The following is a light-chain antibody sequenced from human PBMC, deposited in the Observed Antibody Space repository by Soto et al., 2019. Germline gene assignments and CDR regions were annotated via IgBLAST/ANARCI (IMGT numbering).Light chain of an antibody. V-gene: IGKV3-20*01. CDR3: QQYGTSPYT. CDR2: GAS. CDR1: QSLSSSY. J-gene: IGKJ2*01. Sequence: EIVLTQSPGTLSLSPGERATLSCRASQSLSSSYLAWYQQKPDQSPRLLIYGASSRATGIPDRFSGSGSGTAFTLTLSRLEPEDFAVYYCQQYGTSPYTFGQGTKLEIK.